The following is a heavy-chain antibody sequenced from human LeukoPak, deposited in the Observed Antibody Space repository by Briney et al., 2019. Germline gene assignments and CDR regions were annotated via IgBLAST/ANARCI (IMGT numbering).Heavy chain of an antibody. D-gene: IGHD4/OR15-4a*01. CDR2: ISGSGGST. V-gene: IGHV3-23*01. CDR3: ARAYGGYYFDY. J-gene: IGHJ4*02. CDR1: GFTFSSYG. Sequence: GGSLRLSCAASGFTFSSYGMSWVRQAPGKGLEWVSAISGSGGSTYYADSVKGRFTISRDNSMNTLYLQMNSLRAEDTAVYYCARAYGGYYFDYWGQGTLVTVSS.